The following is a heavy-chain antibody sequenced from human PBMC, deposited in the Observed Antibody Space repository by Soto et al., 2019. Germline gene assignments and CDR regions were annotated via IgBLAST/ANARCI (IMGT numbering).Heavy chain of an antibody. CDR3: ARDHPVGVVSARLGFDY. CDR1: GGSFSGYY. Sequence: SETLSLTCAVYGGSFSGYYWSWIRQPPGKGLEWIGEINHSGSTNYNPSLKSRVTISVDTSKNQFSLKLSSVTAADTAVYYCARDHPVGVVSARLGFDYWGQGTLVTVSS. CDR2: INHSGST. D-gene: IGHD3-3*01. J-gene: IGHJ4*02. V-gene: IGHV4-34*01.